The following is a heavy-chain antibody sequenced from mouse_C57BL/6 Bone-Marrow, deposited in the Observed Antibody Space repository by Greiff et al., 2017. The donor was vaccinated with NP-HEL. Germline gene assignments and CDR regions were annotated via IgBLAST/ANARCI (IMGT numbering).Heavy chain of an antibody. J-gene: IGHJ1*03. Sequence: EVKLMESGGGLVKPGGSLKLSCAASGFPFSSYAMSWVRQTPEKRLAWVATISDGGSYTYYPDNVKGRFTISRDNAKNNLYLQMSHLKSEDTAMYYCARVYDYEDFDVWGTGTTVTVSS. CDR1: GFPFSSYA. CDR2: ISDGGSYT. V-gene: IGHV5-4*03. D-gene: IGHD2-4*01. CDR3: ARVYDYEDFDV.